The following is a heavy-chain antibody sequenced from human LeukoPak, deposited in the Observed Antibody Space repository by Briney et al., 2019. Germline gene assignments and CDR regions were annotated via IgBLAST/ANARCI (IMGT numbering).Heavy chain of an antibody. CDR2: IYYSGST. CDR3: ARVDPNWFDP. Sequence: PSETPSLTCTVSGDSITSYYWSWIRQPPGKGLEWIGYIYYSGSTNYKPSLKSRVTISVDTSKNQFSLILSSVTAADTAVYYCARVDPNWFDPWGQGTLVTVSS. CDR1: GDSITSYY. J-gene: IGHJ5*02. V-gene: IGHV4-59*01.